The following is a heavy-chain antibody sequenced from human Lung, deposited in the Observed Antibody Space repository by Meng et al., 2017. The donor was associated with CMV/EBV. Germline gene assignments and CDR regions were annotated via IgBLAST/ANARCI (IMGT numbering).Heavy chain of an antibody. Sequence: GGSLRLSCAASGFTFSSYSMNWARQAPGKGLEWVSSISSSSSYIYYADSVKGRFTISRDNAKNSLYLQMNSLRAEDTAVYYCARDNSYGDEYYFDYWGQGTLVTVSS. CDR1: GFTFSSYS. V-gene: IGHV3-21*01. CDR3: ARDNSYGDEYYFDY. D-gene: IGHD5-18*01. CDR2: ISSSSSYI. J-gene: IGHJ4*02.